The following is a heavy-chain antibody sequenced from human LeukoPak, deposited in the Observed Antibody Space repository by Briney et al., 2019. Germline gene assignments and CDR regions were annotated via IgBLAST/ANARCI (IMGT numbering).Heavy chain of an antibody. CDR2: FDLEVGEK. V-gene: IGHV1-24*01. CDR1: GYTLSELS. D-gene: IGHD3-10*01. CDR3: ATIPPPPDYDGSGSNAFDI. J-gene: IGHJ3*02. Sequence: GASVKVSCKVSGYTLSELSIYWVRQAPGKGLECMGGFDLEVGEKVYAQNFQGRVTMTEDTATDTAYMELSSLRSDDTAVYFCATIPPPPDYDGSGSNAFDIWGQGTMVTVSS.